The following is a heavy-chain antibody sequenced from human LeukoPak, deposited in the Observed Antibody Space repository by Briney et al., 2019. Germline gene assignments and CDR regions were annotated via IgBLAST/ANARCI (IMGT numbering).Heavy chain of an antibody. CDR2: IIPIFGTA. CDR3: ARDRTILTGDAFDI. Sequence: SVKASCKASGGTFSSYAISWVRQAPGQGLEWMGGIIPIFGTANYAQKFQGRVTITADESTSTAYMELSSLRSEDTAVYYCARDRTILTGDAFDIWGQGTMVTVSS. D-gene: IGHD3-9*01. V-gene: IGHV1-69*13. CDR1: GGTFSSYA. J-gene: IGHJ3*02.